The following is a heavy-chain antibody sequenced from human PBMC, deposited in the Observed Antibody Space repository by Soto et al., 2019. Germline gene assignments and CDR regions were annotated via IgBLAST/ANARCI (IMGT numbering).Heavy chain of an antibody. CDR1: GFTFSSYA. CDR3: ARDGWGVYCSSTSCPWGLDY. D-gene: IGHD2-2*01. J-gene: IGHJ4*02. CDR2: ISYDGSNK. Sequence: GGSLRLSCAASGFTFSSYAMHWVRQAPGKGLEWVAVISYDGSNKYYADSVKGRFTISRDNSKNTLYLQMNSLRAEDTAVYYCARDGWGVYCSSTSCPWGLDYWGQGTLVTVSS. V-gene: IGHV3-30-3*01.